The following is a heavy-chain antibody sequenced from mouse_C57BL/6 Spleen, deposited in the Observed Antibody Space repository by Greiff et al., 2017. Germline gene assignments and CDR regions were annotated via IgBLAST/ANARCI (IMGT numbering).Heavy chain of an antibody. Sequence: EVMLVESGGGLVKPGGSLKLSCAASGFTFSDYGMHWVRQAPEKGLEWVAYISSGSSTIYYADTVKGRFTLARDNAKNTLCLQMTSLRSEDTAMYYCARLGFAYWGQGTLVTVSA. CDR3: ARLGFAY. CDR1: GFTFSDYG. V-gene: IGHV5-17*01. CDR2: ISSGSSTI. J-gene: IGHJ3*01.